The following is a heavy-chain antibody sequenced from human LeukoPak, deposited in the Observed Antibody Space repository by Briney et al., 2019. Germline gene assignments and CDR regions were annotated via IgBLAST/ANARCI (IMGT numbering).Heavy chain of an antibody. V-gene: IGHV4-34*01. Sequence: SETLSLTCAVYGGSFSSYYWSWIRQPPGKGLEWIGEINHSGSTNYNPSRKSRVTISVDTSKNQFSLKLSSVTAADTAVYYCARGPDTAMVPHDYWGQGTLVTVSS. CDR1: GGSFSSYY. CDR3: ARGPDTAMVPHDY. D-gene: IGHD5-18*01. CDR2: INHSGST. J-gene: IGHJ4*02.